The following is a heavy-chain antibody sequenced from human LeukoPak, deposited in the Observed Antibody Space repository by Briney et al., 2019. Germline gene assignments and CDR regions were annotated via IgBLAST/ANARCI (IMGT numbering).Heavy chain of an antibody. CDR1: GFTFSNYG. Sequence: PGGSLRLSCAASGFTFSNYGMQWARQAPGKGLQWVAVIWYDGSKANYADSVKGRFTISRDNSMNTLFLQMDSLRAEDTAVYYCARDALTGYLDHWGQGTLVNVSS. J-gene: IGHJ4*02. CDR2: IWYDGSKA. D-gene: IGHD3-10*01. CDR3: ARDALTGYLDH. V-gene: IGHV3-33*01.